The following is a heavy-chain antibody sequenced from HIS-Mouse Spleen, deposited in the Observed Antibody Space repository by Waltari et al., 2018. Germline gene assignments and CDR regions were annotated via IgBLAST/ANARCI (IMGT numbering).Heavy chain of an antibody. CDR3: AKDKHHAFDY. J-gene: IGHJ4*02. CDR2: ISYDGSNK. CDR1: GFTVRSYG. V-gene: IGHV3-30*18. Sequence: QVQLVQSGGGVVQPGGSLRPSCAAPGFTVRSYGMHWVRQAPGQGLEWVAVISYDGSNKYYADSVKGRFTISRDNSKNTLYLQMNSLRAEDTAVYYCAKDKHHAFDYWGQGTLVTVSS.